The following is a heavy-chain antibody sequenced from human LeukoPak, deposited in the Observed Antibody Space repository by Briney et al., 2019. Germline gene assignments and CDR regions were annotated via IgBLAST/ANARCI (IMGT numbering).Heavy chain of an antibody. CDR3: ARVTGLSGQVDY. J-gene: IGHJ4*02. Sequence: GESLKISCKGSGNSFTNYWIAWVRQMPGKGLGWMGIIYPGDSDTRYSPSCQDQVTISADKSISTAYLQWSSPKASDTAMYYCARVTGLSGQVDYWGQGTLATVSS. CDR2: IYPGDSDT. D-gene: IGHD5/OR15-5a*01. CDR1: GNSFTNYW. V-gene: IGHV5-51*01.